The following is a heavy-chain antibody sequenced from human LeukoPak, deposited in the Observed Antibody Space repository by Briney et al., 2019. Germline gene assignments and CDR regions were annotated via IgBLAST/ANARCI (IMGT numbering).Heavy chain of an antibody. CDR1: GGSISSYY. CDR3: AXDXDTXMVRGGHNWFDP. CDR2: IYYSGST. Sequence: PSETLSXTCTVSGGSISSYYWSWIRQPPGKGLEWIGYIYYSGSTNYNPSLKSRVTISVDTSKNQFSLKLSSVTAADTAVYYCAXDXDTXMVRGGHNWFDPWGQGTLVTVSS. V-gene: IGHV4-59*01. J-gene: IGHJ5*02. D-gene: IGHD5-18*01.